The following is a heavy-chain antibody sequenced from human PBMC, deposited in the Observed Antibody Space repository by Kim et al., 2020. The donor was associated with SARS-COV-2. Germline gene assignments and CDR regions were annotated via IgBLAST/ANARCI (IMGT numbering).Heavy chain of an antibody. J-gene: IGHJ4*02. V-gene: IGHV4-34*01. CDR2: INHSGST. Sequence: SETLSLTCAVYGGSFSGYYWSWIRQPPGKGLEWIGEINHSGSTKYNPSLKSRVTISVDTYKNEFSLKLRSVTAADTAVYYCARALVTFGGVEQVVGLNYFDCWGQGGLVGDSS. CDR1: GGSFSGYY. D-gene: IGHD3-16*01. CDR3: ARALVTFGGVEQVVGLNYFDC.